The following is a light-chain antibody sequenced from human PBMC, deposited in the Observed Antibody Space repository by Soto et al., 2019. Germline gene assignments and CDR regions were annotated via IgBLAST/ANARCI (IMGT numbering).Light chain of an antibody. Sequence: QSVLTQPPSVSAAPGQKVTISCSGSSSNIGSNFVSWYQQFPGTAPKLLIYDNNQRPSGIPDRLSGSKSGTSATLGITGVQTGDEADYYCATWDGSLNAVVFGGGTKRTVL. J-gene: IGLJ2*01. CDR1: SSNIGSNF. CDR3: ATWDGSLNAVV. CDR2: DNN. V-gene: IGLV1-51*01.